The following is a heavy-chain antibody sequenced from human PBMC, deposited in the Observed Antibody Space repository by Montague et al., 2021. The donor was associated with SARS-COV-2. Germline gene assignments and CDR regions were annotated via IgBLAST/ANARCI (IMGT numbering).Heavy chain of an antibody. CDR1: GGSISSSSYY. D-gene: IGHD3-9*01. CDR3: ARMTLLRYFDWLSHGGYFDY. J-gene: IGHJ4*02. CDR2: ICYSGST. Sequence: SETLSLTCTVSGGSISSSSYYWVWLRQPPGKGLVWIVCICYSGSTYYNPSLQIRVTISTYTSKNPFSLKLSSVTAAATAVYYCARMTLLRYFDWLSHGGYFDYWGQGTLVTVSS. V-gene: IGHV4-39*01.